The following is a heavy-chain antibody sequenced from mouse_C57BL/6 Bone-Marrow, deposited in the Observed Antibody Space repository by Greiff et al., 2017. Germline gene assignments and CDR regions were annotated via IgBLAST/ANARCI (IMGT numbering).Heavy chain of an antibody. V-gene: IGHV1-64*01. D-gene: IGHD1-1*01. Sequence: QVQLQQPGAELVKPGASVKLSCKASGYTFTSYWMHWVKQRPGQGLEWIGMIHPNSGSTNYNEKFKSKATLTVDKSSSTAYMQLSSLTSEDSAVYYGARRGYGSSYWYFDVWGTGTTVTVSS. J-gene: IGHJ1*03. CDR2: IHPNSGST. CDR3: ARRGYGSSYWYFDV. CDR1: GYTFTSYW.